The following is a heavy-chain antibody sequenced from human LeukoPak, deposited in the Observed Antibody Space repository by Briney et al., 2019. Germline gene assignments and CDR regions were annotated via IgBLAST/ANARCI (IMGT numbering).Heavy chain of an antibody. CDR3: ARDGSTTVTTFPYY. J-gene: IGHJ4*02. V-gene: IGHV3-30*03. Sequence: GALRLSCAASGFTFSSYSMNWVRQAPGKGLEWVAVISYDGSNKYYADSVKGRFTISRDNSKNTLYLQMNSLRAEDTAVYYCARDGSTTVTTFPYYWGQGTLVTVSS. CDR1: GFTFSSYS. CDR2: ISYDGSNK. D-gene: IGHD4-17*01.